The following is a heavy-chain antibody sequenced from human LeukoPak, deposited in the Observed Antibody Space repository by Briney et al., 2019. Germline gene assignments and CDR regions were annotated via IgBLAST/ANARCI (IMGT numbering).Heavy chain of an antibody. CDR3: ARTIFYDSGTYWGDSHYYYMDV. Sequence: ASETLSLTCTVSGGSISTYYWSWIRQPPGKGLEWIGYIYYTGTTNYNPSLKSRVTISVDTPKNQFSLKLRSVTVADTAVYYCARTIFYDSGTYWGDSHYYYMDVWGKGTTVTISS. V-gene: IGHV4-59*01. J-gene: IGHJ6*03. CDR2: IYYTGTT. D-gene: IGHD3-10*01. CDR1: GGSISTYY.